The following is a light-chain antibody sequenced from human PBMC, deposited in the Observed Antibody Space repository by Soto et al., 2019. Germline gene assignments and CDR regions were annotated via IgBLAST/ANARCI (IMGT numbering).Light chain of an antibody. J-gene: IGKJ2*01. CDR2: KAS. CDR1: QSISNW. Sequence: DIPMTQSPSTLSASVGDRVIITCRASQSISNWLDWYQQKPGKAPKVLIYKASSLEGEVPSRFSGTGSETEFTLTISSLQPDDFATYYGQQYKSFPYTFGQGTKLE. CDR3: QQYKSFPYT. V-gene: IGKV1-5*03.